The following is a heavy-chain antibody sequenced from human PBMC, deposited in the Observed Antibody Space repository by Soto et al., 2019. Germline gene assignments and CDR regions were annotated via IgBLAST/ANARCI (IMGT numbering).Heavy chain of an antibody. CDR2: TYYRSKWDN. J-gene: IGHJ5*01. D-gene: IGHD1-26*01. Sequence: QVQLQQSGPGLVKPSQTLSLTCAISGDSVSTNSATWDWIRQSPSRGLEWLGRTYYRSKWDNDYAVSEKGPIILTPDTTNNPPSLPLNSVTPLDTDVYYCARLLGNRWLDSWGQRIMVTVSS. CDR3: ARLLGNRWLDS. CDR1: GDSVSTNSAT. V-gene: IGHV6-1*01.